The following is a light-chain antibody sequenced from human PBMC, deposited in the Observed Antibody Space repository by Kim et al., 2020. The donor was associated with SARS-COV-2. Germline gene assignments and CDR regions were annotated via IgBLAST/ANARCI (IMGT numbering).Light chain of an antibody. V-gene: IGKV1-5*03. Sequence: DIQMTQSPSTLSASVGDRVTITCRASQSISTWLAWYQQKPGKAPKPLIYKASSLQSGAPSRFSGSGSGTEFTLTISSLQPDDFATYYCQQYNAYPYTFGQGTKLEIK. J-gene: IGKJ2*01. CDR1: QSISTW. CDR3: QQYNAYPYT. CDR2: KAS.